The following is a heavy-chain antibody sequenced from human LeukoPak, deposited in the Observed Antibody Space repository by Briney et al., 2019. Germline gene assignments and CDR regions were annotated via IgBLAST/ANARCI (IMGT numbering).Heavy chain of an antibody. CDR3: ARPEGKRSDYSFPFHY. D-gene: IGHD3-22*01. Sequence: GGSLRLSCVGSGFTFSDYYMNWIRQAPGKGLEWVSYISSSGTSIYYADSVKGRFIISRDNAKDSLYLQMDSLRAEDTAVYYCARPEGKRSDYSFPFHYWGQGPLVTVSS. CDR2: ISSSGTSI. V-gene: IGHV3-11*01. CDR1: GFTFSDYY. J-gene: IGHJ4*02.